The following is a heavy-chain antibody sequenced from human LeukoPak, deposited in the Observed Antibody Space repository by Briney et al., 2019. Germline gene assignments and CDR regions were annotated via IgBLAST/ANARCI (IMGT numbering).Heavy chain of an antibody. CDR3: AGSYNWNDVVY. CDR2: IYTSGST. Sequence: PSETLSLTCTVSGGSVSSYYWSWIRQPAGKGLEWIGRIYTSGSTNYNPSLKSRVTMSVDTSKNQFSLKLSSVTAADTAVYYCAGSYNWNDVVYWGQGTLVTVSS. CDR1: GGSVSSYY. J-gene: IGHJ4*02. V-gene: IGHV4-4*07. D-gene: IGHD1-20*01.